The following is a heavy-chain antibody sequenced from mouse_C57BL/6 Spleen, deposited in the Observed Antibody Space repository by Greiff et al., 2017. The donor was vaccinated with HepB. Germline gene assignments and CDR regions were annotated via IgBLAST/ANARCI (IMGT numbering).Heavy chain of an antibody. CDR1: GYSITSGYY. V-gene: IGHV3-6*01. CDR3: ARKLGRGFAY. Sequence: EVHLVESGPGLVKPSQSLSLTCSVTGYSITSGYYWNWIRQFPGNKLEWMGYISYDGSNNYNPSLKNRISITRDTSKNQFFLKLNSVTTEDTATYYCARKLGRGFAYWGQGTLVTVSA. D-gene: IGHD4-1*01. CDR2: ISYDGSN. J-gene: IGHJ3*01.